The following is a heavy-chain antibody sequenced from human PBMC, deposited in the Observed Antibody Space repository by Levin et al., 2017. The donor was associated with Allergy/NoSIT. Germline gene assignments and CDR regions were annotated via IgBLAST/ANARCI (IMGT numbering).Heavy chain of an antibody. V-gene: IGHV3-30-3*01. Sequence: PGESLKISCAASGFTFSSYAMHWVRQAPGKGLEWVAVISSDGNNKYYADSVRGRLTISRDNSKSTLFLQMNSLRAEDTAVYYCARGYDSGWDYFDYWGQGTLVTVSS. CDR1: GFTFSSYA. CDR3: ARGYDSGWDYFDY. J-gene: IGHJ4*02. CDR2: ISSDGNNK. D-gene: IGHD6-19*01.